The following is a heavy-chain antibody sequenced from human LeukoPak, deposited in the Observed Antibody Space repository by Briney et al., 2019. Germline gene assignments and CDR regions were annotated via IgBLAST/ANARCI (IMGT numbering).Heavy chain of an antibody. V-gene: IGHV4-39*07. J-gene: IGHJ5*02. D-gene: IGHD5-18*01. CDR1: GGSISSSAYY. CDR2: IYYSENT. Sequence: SETLSLTCTVSGGSISSSAYYWGWLRQPPGTGLEWIGSIYYSENTYYNPSLKSRVTISVNTSKNHFSLKLTSVTAADTAVYYCARVSSDTAMATLTGWFDRWGQGTLVTVSS. CDR3: ARVSSDTAMATLTGWFDR.